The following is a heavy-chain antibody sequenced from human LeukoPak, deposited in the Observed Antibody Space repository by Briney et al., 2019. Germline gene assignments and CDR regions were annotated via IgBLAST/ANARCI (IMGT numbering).Heavy chain of an antibody. Sequence: GGSLRLSCAASGFNLGTYWMHWVRQAPGKGLVWVSRISYDGSNANYADFVKGRFTISRDNAKNTLYLQMNSLRAEDTAVYYCARVRMSGWTLGYAFDIWGQGTMVTVSS. CDR3: ARVRMSGWTLGYAFDI. D-gene: IGHD6-19*01. CDR1: GFNLGTYW. CDR2: ISYDGSNA. J-gene: IGHJ3*02. V-gene: IGHV3-74*01.